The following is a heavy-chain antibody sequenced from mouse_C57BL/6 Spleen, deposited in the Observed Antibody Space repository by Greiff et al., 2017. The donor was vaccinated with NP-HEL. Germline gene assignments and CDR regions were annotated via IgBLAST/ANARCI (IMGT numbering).Heavy chain of an antibody. Sequence: DVMLVESGGGLVKPGGSLKLSCAASGFTFSSYTMSWVRQTPEKRLEWVATISGGGGNTYYPDSVKGRFTISRDNAKNTLYLQMSSLRSEDTALYYCARTYYGSSVFAYWGQGTLVTVSA. V-gene: IGHV5-9*01. D-gene: IGHD1-1*01. CDR1: GFTFSSYT. J-gene: IGHJ3*01. CDR2: ISGGGGNT. CDR3: ARTYYGSSVFAY.